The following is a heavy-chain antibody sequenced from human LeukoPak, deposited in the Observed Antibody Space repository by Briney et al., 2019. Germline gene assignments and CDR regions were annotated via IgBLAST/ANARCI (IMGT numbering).Heavy chain of an antibody. CDR2: IYYSGNT. Sequence: SETLSLTCTVSGGSISSHYWSRIRQPPGKGLEWMGYIYYSGNTNYNPSLKSRITISMDMSNNQFSLKLSSVSAADTAVYYCATLRLGELSYWGQGALVTVSS. CDR1: GGSISSHY. J-gene: IGHJ4*02. D-gene: IGHD3-16*02. CDR3: ATLRLGELSY. V-gene: IGHV4-59*11.